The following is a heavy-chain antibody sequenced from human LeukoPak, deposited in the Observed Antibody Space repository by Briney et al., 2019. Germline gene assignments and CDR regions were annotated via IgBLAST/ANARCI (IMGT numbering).Heavy chain of an antibody. CDR3: AIDHMSGSYPTSD. D-gene: IGHD1-26*01. CDR1: GYTFTSYC. J-gene: IGHJ4*02. CDR2: ISSYNGNT. V-gene: IGHV1-18*01. Sequence: ASVKVSCKASGYTFTSYCISWVRQAPGQGLEWMGWISSYNGNTNYEQKLQGRVTMTTDTSTSTAYTELRSLRSDDTAVYYCAIDHMSGSYPTSDWGQGTLVTVSS.